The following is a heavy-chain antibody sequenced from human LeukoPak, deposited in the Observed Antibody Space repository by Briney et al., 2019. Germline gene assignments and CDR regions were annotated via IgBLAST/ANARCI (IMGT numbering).Heavy chain of an antibody. D-gene: IGHD2-21*02. CDR3: ARGGVTRVWYFDY. Sequence: ASVKVSCKASGYTFTSYAMHWVRQAPGQRLEWMGWINAGNGNTKYSQEFQGRVTITADESTSTAYMELSSLRSEDTAVYYCARGGVTRVWYFDYWGQGTLVTVSS. CDR2: INAGNGNT. V-gene: IGHV1-3*03. J-gene: IGHJ4*02. CDR1: GYTFTSYA.